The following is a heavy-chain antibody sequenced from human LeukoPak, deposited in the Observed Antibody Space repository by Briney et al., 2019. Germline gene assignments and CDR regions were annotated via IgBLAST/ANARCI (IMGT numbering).Heavy chain of an antibody. D-gene: IGHD3-3*01. Sequence: ASVKVSCKASGYTFTGYYMHWARQAPGQGLEWMGWINPNSGGTNYAQKFQGRVTMTRDTSISTAYMELSRLRSDDTAVYYCARLTYYDFWSGPPLDAFDIWGQGTMVTVSS. J-gene: IGHJ3*02. CDR1: GYTFTGYY. CDR3: ARLTYYDFWSGPPLDAFDI. V-gene: IGHV1-2*02. CDR2: INPNSGGT.